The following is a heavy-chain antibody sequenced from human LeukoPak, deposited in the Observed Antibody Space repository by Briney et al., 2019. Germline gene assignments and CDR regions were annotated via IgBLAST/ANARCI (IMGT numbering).Heavy chain of an antibody. CDR1: GFTFSSYD. J-gene: IGHJ2*01. V-gene: IGHV3-13*01. CDR3: ARGSSGHIHPTKYFDL. D-gene: IGHD3-22*01. Sequence: GGSLRLSCAASGFTFSSYDMHWVRHATGKGLEWVSVIGTAGDTYYPGSVKGRFTISRENAKNSLYLQMKSLRAGDTAVYYCARGSSGHIHPTKYFDLWGRGTLVTVSS. CDR2: IGTAGDT.